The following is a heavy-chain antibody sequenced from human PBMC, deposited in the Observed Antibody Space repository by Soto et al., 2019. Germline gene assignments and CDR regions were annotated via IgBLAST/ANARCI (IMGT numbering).Heavy chain of an antibody. J-gene: IGHJ1*01. CDR3: ARSSVAGAGDFQH. CDR2: IYYSGST. CDR1: GGSVSGGVYY. V-gene: IGHV4-31*03. Sequence: QVQLQESGPGLVKPSQTLSLTCTVSGGSVSGGVYYWNWIRQHPEKGLEWIGYIYYSGSTYYNPTLRSRVTISADTSKNQFSLKLSAVTFADTAVYYCARSSVAGAGDFQHWGQGTQVIVSS. D-gene: IGHD6-19*01.